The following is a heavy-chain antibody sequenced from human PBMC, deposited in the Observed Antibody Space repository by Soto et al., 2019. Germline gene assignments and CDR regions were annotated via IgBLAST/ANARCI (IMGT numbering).Heavy chain of an antibody. Sequence: QVQLVQSGAEVKKTGASVTVSCKASGYTFINYYMHWVRQAPGQGLEWMGIIKPNGGSTTYAQKFQGRVTLTRDTYTNTVKMELSSLRSEDTAVYYCAREKWLVRRNDPFDIWGQGTMVTVSS. V-gene: IGHV1-46*01. CDR2: IKPNGGST. J-gene: IGHJ3*02. D-gene: IGHD6-19*01. CDR3: AREKWLVRRNDPFDI. CDR1: GYTFINYY.